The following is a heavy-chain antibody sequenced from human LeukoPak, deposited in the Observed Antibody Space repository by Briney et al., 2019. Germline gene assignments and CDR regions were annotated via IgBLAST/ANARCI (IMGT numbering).Heavy chain of an antibody. CDR3: ARTTVFGEGAFDI. Sequence: GASVKVSCKASGYTFTGYYMHWVRQAPGQGLEWMGWINPNSGGTNYAQKFQGRVTMTRDTSISTAYMELSRLRSDDTAVYYCARTTVFGEGAFDIWGQGTMVTVSS. CDR2: INPNSGGT. CDR1: GYTFTGYY. J-gene: IGHJ3*02. V-gene: IGHV1-2*02. D-gene: IGHD4-17*01.